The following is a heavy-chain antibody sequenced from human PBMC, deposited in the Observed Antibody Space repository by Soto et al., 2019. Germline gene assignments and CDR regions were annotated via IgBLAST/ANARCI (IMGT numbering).Heavy chain of an antibody. J-gene: IGHJ3*02. D-gene: IGHD3-9*01. CDR3: ARVGYYDILTGRMDAFDI. CDR2: IYYSGST. CDR1: GGSISSYY. Sequence: SETLSLTCTVSGGSISSYYWSWIRQPPGKGLEWIGYIYYSGSTNYNPSLKSRVTISVDTSKNQFSLKLSSVTAADTAVYYCARVGYYDILTGRMDAFDIWGQGTMVT. V-gene: IGHV4-59*01.